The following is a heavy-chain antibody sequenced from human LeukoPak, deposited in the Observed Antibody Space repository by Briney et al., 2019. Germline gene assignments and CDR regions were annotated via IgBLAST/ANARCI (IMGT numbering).Heavy chain of an antibody. CDR1: VYTFTSYD. CDR2: MNPNSGNT. D-gene: IGHD4-17*01. V-gene: IGHV1-8*01. CDR3: ATASTVTTERGSVVRAFDI. Sequence: ASVKISCKASVYTFTSYDINWVRQATGQGLEWMGWMNPNSGNTGYAQKFQGRVTMTRSTSISTAYVELSSLRSEDTAVYYCATASTVTTERGSVVRAFDIWGQGTMVTVSS. J-gene: IGHJ3*02.